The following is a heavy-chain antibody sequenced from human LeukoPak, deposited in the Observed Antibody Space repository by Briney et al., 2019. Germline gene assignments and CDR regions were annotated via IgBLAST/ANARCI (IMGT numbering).Heavy chain of an antibody. CDR3: ARSWVTGYGTVLDY. J-gene: IGHJ4*02. D-gene: IGHD2-21*02. CDR1: GYRFTTYW. CDR2: IYPGDSDT. V-gene: IGHV5-51*01. Sequence: GESLKISCKGSGYRFTTYWIGWVRQMPGKGLEWMGIIYPGDSDTRCSPSFQGQATISADKSISTAYLQWSSLKASDSAMYYCARSWVTGYGTVLDYWGQGTLVTVSS.